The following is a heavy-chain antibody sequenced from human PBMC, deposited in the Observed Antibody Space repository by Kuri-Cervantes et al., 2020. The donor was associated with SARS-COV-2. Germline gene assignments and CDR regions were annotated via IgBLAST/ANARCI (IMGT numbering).Heavy chain of an antibody. J-gene: IGHJ4*02. CDR2: VYYSGTI. D-gene: IGHD1-26*01. V-gene: IGHV4-59*11. Sequence: GSLRLSCTVSGGSISGHYWSWIRQPPGKGLEWIGYVYYSGTISYNPSLKSRVTISVDASKNQFSLKLTSVTAADTAVYYCARDLQNWEQPEYWGQGALVTVSS. CDR3: ARDLQNWEQPEY. CDR1: GGSISGHY.